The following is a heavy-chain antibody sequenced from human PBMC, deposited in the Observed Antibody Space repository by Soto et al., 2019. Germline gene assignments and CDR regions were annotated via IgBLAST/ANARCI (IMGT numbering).Heavy chain of an antibody. CDR2: VYYSGTT. CDR1: GGSVSNKTYY. V-gene: IGHV4-61*01. Sequence: PSETLSLTCSVSGGSVSNKTYYWSWIRQPPGKRLEWIGYVYYSGTTNYNPSLRSRVTISVDLSKNQFSLRLSSVTTADTALYYCARTTAVPNTLRSRYFFDYWGQGTLVTVSS. CDR3: ARTTAVPNTLRSRYFFDY. D-gene: IGHD4-17*01. J-gene: IGHJ4*02.